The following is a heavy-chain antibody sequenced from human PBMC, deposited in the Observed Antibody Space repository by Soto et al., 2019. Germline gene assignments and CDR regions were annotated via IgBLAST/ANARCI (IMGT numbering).Heavy chain of an antibody. CDR3: ARDLWLRFSRAYGMDV. V-gene: IGHV3-48*03. J-gene: IGHJ6*02. Sequence: EVQLVESGGGLVQPGGSLRLSCAASGFTFSSYEMNWVRQAPGKGLEWVSYISSSGSTIYYADSVKGRFTISRDNAKNSLYLQMNSLRAEDKAVYYCARDLWLRFSRAYGMDVWGQGTTVTVSS. D-gene: IGHD5-12*01. CDR2: ISSSGSTI. CDR1: GFTFSSYE.